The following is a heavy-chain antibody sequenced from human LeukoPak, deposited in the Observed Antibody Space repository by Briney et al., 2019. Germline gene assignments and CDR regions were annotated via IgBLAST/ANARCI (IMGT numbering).Heavy chain of an antibody. CDR1: GGSISSRSFY. V-gene: IGHV4-39*07. Sequence: SETLSLTCTVSGGSISSRSFYWGWIRQPPGKGLEWLGSIYYSGNTYGNPSLKSRLIMSVDLPENHISLKLTSVTAADTAVYYCAREGGFYRPLDYSGQGTLVTVSS. J-gene: IGHJ4*02. CDR3: AREGGFYRPLDY. CDR2: IYYSGNT. D-gene: IGHD3-3*01.